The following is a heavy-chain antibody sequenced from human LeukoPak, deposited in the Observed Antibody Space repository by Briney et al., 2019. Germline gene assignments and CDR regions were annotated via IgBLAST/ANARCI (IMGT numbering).Heavy chain of an antibody. CDR3: ARENWHYDY. CDR2: IHPVSGDT. V-gene: IGHV1-2*02. Sequence: GASVKVSCKASGYDFNTYYIHWVRQAPGQGLEWLGWIHPVSGDTNYAQQFQGRVTLTRDTSITTLYMDLSSLRSDDTAVYFCARENWHYDYRGEGTLVTVSS. J-gene: IGHJ4*02. CDR1: GYDFNTYY.